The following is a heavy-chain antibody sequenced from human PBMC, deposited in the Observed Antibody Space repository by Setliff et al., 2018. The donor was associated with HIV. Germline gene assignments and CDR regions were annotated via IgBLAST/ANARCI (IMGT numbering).Heavy chain of an antibody. CDR2: IIPMFHRT. CDR3: ARGRMAAAGMFISRALDY. CDR1: GGTLSNYA. D-gene: IGHD6-13*01. J-gene: IGHJ4*03. Sequence: ASVQVSCKASGGTLSNYAVNWVRQAPGGGLEWMGEIIPMFHRTQYAQRFQGRVTFTTDESTNIAYMDMSSLRSDDTGIYYCARGRMAAAGMFISRALDYWGRGTLVTVSS. V-gene: IGHV1-69*05.